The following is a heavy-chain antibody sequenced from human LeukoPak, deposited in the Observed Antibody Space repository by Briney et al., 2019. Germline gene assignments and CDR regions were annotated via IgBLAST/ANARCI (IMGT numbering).Heavy chain of an antibody. V-gene: IGHV1-69*13. CDR3: ARGQWDFDSNRYYFLFDY. CDR1: GGTFSSYA. Sequence: WASVKVSCKASGGTFSSYAISWVRQAPGQGLEWMGGIIPIFGTANYAQKFQGRVTITADESTSTAYMELSSLRSEDTAVYYCARGQWDFDSNRYYFLFDYWGQGTLVAVSS. CDR2: IIPIFGTA. D-gene: IGHD3-22*01. J-gene: IGHJ4*02.